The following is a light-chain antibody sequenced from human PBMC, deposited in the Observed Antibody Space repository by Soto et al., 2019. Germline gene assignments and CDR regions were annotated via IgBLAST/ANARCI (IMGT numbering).Light chain of an antibody. CDR1: SGHSSYA. Sequence: QLVLTQSPSASASLGASVKLTCTLSSGHSSYAIAWHQQQPEKGPRYLMKVNSDGSHSKGDGIPDRFSGSSSGAERYLTISSLQSEDEADYYCQTWGTGVVFGGGTQL. V-gene: IGLV4-69*01. CDR2: VNSDGSH. J-gene: IGLJ2*01. CDR3: QTWGTGVV.